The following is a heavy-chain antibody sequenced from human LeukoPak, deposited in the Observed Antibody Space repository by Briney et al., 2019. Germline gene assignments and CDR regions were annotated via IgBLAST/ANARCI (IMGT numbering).Heavy chain of an antibody. J-gene: IGHJ3*02. CDR3: ARWYDSSGYYYVRGTQHDAFDI. Sequence: GGSLRLSCAASGFTFSDYYMSWIRQAPGKGLEWVSYISSSGSTIYYADSVKGRFTISRDNAKNSLYLQMNSLRAEDTAVYYCARWYDSSGYYYVRGTQHDAFDIWGQGTMVTVSS. CDR2: ISSSGSTI. V-gene: IGHV3-11*01. D-gene: IGHD3-22*01. CDR1: GFTFSDYY.